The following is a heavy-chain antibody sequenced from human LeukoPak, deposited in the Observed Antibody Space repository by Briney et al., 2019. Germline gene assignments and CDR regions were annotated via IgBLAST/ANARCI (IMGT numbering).Heavy chain of an antibody. D-gene: IGHD3-3*01. J-gene: IGHJ3*02. CDR3: AKVKVTFPRVRLLLSGAFDI. CDR1: GFTFSSYG. CDR2: ISYDGSNK. V-gene: IGHV3-30*18. Sequence: GRSLRLSCAASGFTFSSYGMHWVRQAPGKGLEWVAVISYDGSNKYYADSVRGRFTISRDNSKNTLYLQMNSLRAEDTAVYYCAKVKVTFPRVRLLLSGAFDIWGQGTMVTVSS.